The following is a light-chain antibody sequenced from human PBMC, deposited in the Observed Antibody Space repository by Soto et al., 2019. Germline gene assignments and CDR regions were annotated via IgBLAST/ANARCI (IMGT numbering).Light chain of an antibody. J-gene: IGLJ1*01. CDR3: CSYTSSTTYV. CDR1: SSDVGGHSY. Sequence: QSALTQPPSASGSPGQSVTISCTGASSDVGGHSYVSWYQQHPGKAPKLMIYEDNKRPSGVPDRFSGSKFGNTASLTVSGLQGEDEADYYCCSYTSSTTYVFGTGTKLTVL. CDR2: EDN. V-gene: IGLV2-8*01.